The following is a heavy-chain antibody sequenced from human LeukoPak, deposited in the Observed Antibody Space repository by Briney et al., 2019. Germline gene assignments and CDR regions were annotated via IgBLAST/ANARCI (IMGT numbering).Heavy chain of an antibody. CDR3: ARGYFDWLLFLDY. CDR2: IYYSGST. D-gene: IGHD3-9*01. J-gene: IGHJ4*02. CDR1: GGSISSHY. Sequence: PSETLSLTCTVSGGSISSHYWSWIRQPPGKGLEWTGYIYYSGSTNYNPSLKSRVTISVDTSKNQFSLRLSSVTAADTAVYYCARGYFDWLLFLDYWGQGTLVTVSS. V-gene: IGHV4-59*11.